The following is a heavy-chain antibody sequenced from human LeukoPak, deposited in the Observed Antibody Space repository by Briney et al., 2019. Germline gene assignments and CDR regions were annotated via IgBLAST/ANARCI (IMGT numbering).Heavy chain of an antibody. V-gene: IGHV3-53*01. Sequence: GGSLRLSCAASGFTVSSNYMSWVRQAPGKGLEWVSVIYSGGSTYYEDSVKGRFTISRENSKNTLYLQMNSLRAEDAAVYYCAMDWFDPWGQGTLVTVSS. CDR3: AMDWFDP. CDR1: GFTVSSNY. J-gene: IGHJ5*02. CDR2: IYSGGST.